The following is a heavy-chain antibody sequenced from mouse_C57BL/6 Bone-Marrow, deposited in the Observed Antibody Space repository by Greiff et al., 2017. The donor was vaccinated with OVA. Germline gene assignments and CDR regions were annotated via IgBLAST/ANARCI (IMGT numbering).Heavy chain of an antibody. Sequence: VKLQQPGAELVMPGASVKLSCKASGYTFTSYWMHWVKQRPGQGLEWIGEIDPSDSYTNYNQKFKGKSTLTVDKSSSTAYMQLSSLTSEDSAVYYCANYYGRSYWGQGTTLTVSS. D-gene: IGHD1-1*01. V-gene: IGHV1-69*01. J-gene: IGHJ2*01. CDR1: GYTFTSYW. CDR3: ANYYGRSY. CDR2: IDPSDSYT.